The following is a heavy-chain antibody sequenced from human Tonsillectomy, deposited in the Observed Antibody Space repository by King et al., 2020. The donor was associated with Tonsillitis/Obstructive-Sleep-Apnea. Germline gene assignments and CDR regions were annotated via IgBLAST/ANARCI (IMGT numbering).Heavy chain of an antibody. D-gene: IGHD2-2*01. CDR1: GYTFTTYA. J-gene: IGHJ5*02. Sequence: QLVQSGSELKKPGASVKVSCKASGYTFTTYAMNWVRQAPGQGLEWMGWSNTNTGIPTYAQGFTGRFVFSLDTSVSTAYLQISSLKAEDTAVYYCAREVVVVPATYGWFDPWGQGTLVTVSS. CDR2: SNTNTGIP. CDR3: AREVVVVPATYGWFDP. V-gene: IGHV7-4-1*02.